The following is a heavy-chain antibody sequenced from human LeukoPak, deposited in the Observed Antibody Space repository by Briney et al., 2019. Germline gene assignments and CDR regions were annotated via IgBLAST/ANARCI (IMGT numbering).Heavy chain of an antibody. CDR1: GYTFTGYF. J-gene: IGHJ4*02. CDR3: ARVQGWFGGKIDY. Sequence: ASVKVSCMASGYTFTGYFMHWVRQAPGQGLEWMGWINPNTGGTNYAQKFQGRVTMTRDTSISTAYMELSRLRSDDTAVYYCARVQGWFGGKIDYWGQGTLVTVSS. D-gene: IGHD3-10*01. CDR2: INPNTGGT. V-gene: IGHV1-2*02.